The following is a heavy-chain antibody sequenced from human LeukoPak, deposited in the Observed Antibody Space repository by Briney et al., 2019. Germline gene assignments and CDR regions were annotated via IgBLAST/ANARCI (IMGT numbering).Heavy chain of an antibody. CDR2: ISGGGGST. J-gene: IGHJ4*02. V-gene: IGHV3-23*01. Sequence: GGSLRLSCAASGFTFSSYAMSWVRQAPGKGLEWVSAISGGGGSTYYAASVKGRFTISRDDSKNTLYLQMNSLRAEDTAVYYCAKDWASGNYFDYWGQGTLVTVSS. CDR1: GFTFSSYA. CDR3: AKDWASGNYFDY. D-gene: IGHD1-14*01.